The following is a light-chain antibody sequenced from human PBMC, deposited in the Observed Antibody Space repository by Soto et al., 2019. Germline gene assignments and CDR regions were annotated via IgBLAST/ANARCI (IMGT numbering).Light chain of an antibody. CDR2: EVT. J-gene: IGLJ3*02. CDR1: SSDVGAYNY. CDR3: SSFASSNTWV. Sequence: QSALTKPPSASGSPGQSVTISCTGTSSDVGAYNYVSWYQQHAGKAPKLVIYEVTKRPSGVPDRFSGSKSANTASLTVSGLQAEDEADYYCSSFASSNTWVFGGGTKLNVL. V-gene: IGLV2-8*01.